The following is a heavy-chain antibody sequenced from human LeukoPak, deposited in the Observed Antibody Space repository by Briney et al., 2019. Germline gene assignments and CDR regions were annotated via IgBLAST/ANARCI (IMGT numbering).Heavy chain of an antibody. V-gene: IGHV4-34*01. Sequence: SETLSLTCGVYGGSFSDYYWSWIRQPPGKGLEWIGEINHSGSTNYNPSLKSRVTISLDTSKNQFSLKLSSVTAADTAVYYCASVKRGFGESSKYYAYYYMGVWGKGTTVTISS. J-gene: IGHJ6*03. CDR2: INHSGST. D-gene: IGHD3-10*01. CDR1: GGSFSDYY. CDR3: ASVKRGFGESSKYYAYYYMGV.